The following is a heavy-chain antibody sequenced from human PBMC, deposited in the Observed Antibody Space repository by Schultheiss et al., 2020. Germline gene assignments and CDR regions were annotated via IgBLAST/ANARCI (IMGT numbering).Heavy chain of an antibody. CDR3: VRGPGIAVTDNWFDP. CDR1: GFTFTSYG. CDR2: IWYDESNK. Sequence: GGSLRLSCAASGFTFTSYGMHWVRQAPGKGLEWVAIIWYDESNKYYADSVRGRFSISRDTSKNTVYLQMNGLRAEDTAVYYCVRGPGIAVTDNWFDPWGQGTLVNGYS. V-gene: IGHV3-33*01. J-gene: IGHJ5*02. D-gene: IGHD6-19*01.